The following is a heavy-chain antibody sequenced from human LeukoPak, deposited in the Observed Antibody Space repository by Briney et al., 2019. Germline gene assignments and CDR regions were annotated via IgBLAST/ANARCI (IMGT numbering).Heavy chain of an antibody. J-gene: IGHJ4*02. V-gene: IGHV1-69*06. CDR2: IIPIFGTA. D-gene: IGHD3-10*01. CDR3: ARDPYGSGGN. Sequence: ASVKVSCKASGYTFTSYYMHWVRQAPGQGLEWMGGIIPIFGTANYAQKFQGRVTITADKSTSTAYMELSSLRSEDTAVYYCARDPYGSGGNWGQGTLVTVSS. CDR1: GYTFTSYY.